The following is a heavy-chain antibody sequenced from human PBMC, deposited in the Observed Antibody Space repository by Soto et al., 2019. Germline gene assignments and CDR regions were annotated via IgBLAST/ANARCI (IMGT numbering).Heavy chain of an antibody. Sequence: QVQLVQSGPELKKPGASVKVSCKTSGYTFTSYGISWVRQAPGQGLEWMGWISTYKGNTNYAQKFQGRVTMTTDTSTSTDYMELRSLRSDDTAVYYCATRSPAFAYWGQGTLVTVSS. CDR2: ISTYKGNT. CDR3: ATRSPAFAY. V-gene: IGHV1-18*01. J-gene: IGHJ4*02. CDR1: GYTFTSYG.